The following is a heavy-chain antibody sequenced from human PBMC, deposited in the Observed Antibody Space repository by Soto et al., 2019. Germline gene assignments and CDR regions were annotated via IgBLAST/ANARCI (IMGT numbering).Heavy chain of an antibody. D-gene: IGHD6-6*01. CDR1: GGTFSSYA. CDR3: ASKGDPGRSSASVRGLDY. CDR2: IIPIFGTA. J-gene: IGHJ4*02. Sequence: VQLVQSGAEVKKPGSSVKVSCKASGGTFSSYAISWVRQAPGQGLEWMGGIIPIFGTANYAQKFQGRVTITAHETTSTAYMELSSLRSEDTAVYYCASKGDPGRSSASVRGLDYWGQGTLVTVSS. V-gene: IGHV1-69*01.